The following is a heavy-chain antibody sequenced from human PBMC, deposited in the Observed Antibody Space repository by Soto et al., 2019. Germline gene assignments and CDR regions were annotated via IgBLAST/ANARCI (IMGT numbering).Heavy chain of an antibody. Sequence: SETLSLTCSVSGDSLSSYYWSWIRQPPGKGLEWIGFIYYSGSTKYNPSLKSRVTMSVDTSQNQLSLKLSSVTAADTAVYYCARESAGSGKNKWFDQWGQGTLVNVSS. V-gene: IGHV4-59*01. J-gene: IGHJ5*02. D-gene: IGHD3-10*01. CDR1: GDSLSSYY. CDR2: IYYSGST. CDR3: ARESAGSGKNKWFDQ.